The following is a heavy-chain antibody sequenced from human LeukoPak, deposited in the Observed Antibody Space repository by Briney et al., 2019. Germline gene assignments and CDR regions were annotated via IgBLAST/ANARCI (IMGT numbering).Heavy chain of an antibody. V-gene: IGHV5-51*01. Sequence: GESMKFSCKGSGYSFPSYWFGWVRQMPGKGLEWMGIIYHGDSDTRYSPSFKGQVTISDDKSISTAYLQWSSLKASDTAMYYCARCYYDSSGYYYYFDYWGQGTLVTVSS. D-gene: IGHD3-22*01. CDR2: IYHGDSDT. CDR1: GYSFPSYW. CDR3: ARCYYDSSGYYYYFDY. J-gene: IGHJ4*02.